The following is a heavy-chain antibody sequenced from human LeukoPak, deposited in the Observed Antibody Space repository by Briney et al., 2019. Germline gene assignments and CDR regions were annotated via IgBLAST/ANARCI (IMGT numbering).Heavy chain of an antibody. Sequence: PSETLSLTCTVSGGSISSSSYYWGWIRQPPGKGLEWIGSIYYSGSTYYNPSLESRVTISVDTSKNQFSLKLSSVTAADTAVYYCARSITMIVPFDPWGQGTLVTVSS. D-gene: IGHD3-22*01. V-gene: IGHV4-39*07. J-gene: IGHJ5*02. CDR2: IYYSGST. CDR1: GGSISSSSYY. CDR3: ARSITMIVPFDP.